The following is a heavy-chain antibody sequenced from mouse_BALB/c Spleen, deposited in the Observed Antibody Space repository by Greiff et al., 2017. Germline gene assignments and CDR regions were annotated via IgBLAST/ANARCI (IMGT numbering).Heavy chain of an antibody. CDR3: ARGTTVVAKGYAMDY. CDR2: IFPGSGNT. V-gene: IGHV1-66*01. CDR1: GYSFTSYY. Sequence: VQLQQSGPELVKPGASVKISCKASGYSFTSYYIHWVKQRPGQGLEWIGWIFPGSGNTKYNEKFKGKATLTADTSSSTAYMQLSSLTSEDSAVYFCARGTTVVAKGYAMDYWGQGTSVTVSS. J-gene: IGHJ4*01. D-gene: IGHD1-1*01.